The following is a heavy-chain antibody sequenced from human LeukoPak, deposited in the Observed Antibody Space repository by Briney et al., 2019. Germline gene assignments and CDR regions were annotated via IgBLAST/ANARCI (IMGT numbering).Heavy chain of an antibody. CDR3: AKGSSGYYYDNWFDP. D-gene: IGHD3-22*01. CDR1: GFTFTNYA. J-gene: IGHJ5*02. CDR2: ISGSGSST. V-gene: IGHV3-23*01. Sequence: GGSLRLSCAASGFTFTNYAMTWVRQAPGKGQEWDSVISGSGSSTNYADSVKGRFTVSRDNSRNTLFLQMNSLRAEDTAVYYCAKGSSGYYYDNWFDPWGQGTLVTVSS.